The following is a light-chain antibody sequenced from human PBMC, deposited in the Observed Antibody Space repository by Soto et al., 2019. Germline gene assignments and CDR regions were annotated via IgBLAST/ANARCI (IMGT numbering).Light chain of an antibody. J-gene: IGKJ4*01. V-gene: IGKV3-11*01. CDR3: QQRSDWLT. Sequence: EIVLTQSPATLSLSPGDRAILSCRASQSISSALAWYQQKPGQAPRLLIYDASDRATGIPARFSGSRSGTDITLTISSLEPEYFAVYYCQQRSDWLTFGGGTRVEIK. CDR1: QSISSA. CDR2: DAS.